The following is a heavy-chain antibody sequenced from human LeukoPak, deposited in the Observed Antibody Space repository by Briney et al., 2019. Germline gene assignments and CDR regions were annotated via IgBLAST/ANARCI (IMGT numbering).Heavy chain of an antibody. CDR3: ARARGNTYGYFEY. CDR2: IYGDASGT. J-gene: IGHJ4*02. V-gene: IGHV3-74*01. D-gene: IGHD5-18*01. CDR1: GLTLSGYW. Sequence: GGSLRLSCAASGLTLSGYWMHWVRQAPGKGLVWVSRIYGDASGTSYADSVKGRFTISRDNAKSTLYLQMNSLRVEDTAVYYCARARGNTYGYFEYWGQGTLVTVSS.